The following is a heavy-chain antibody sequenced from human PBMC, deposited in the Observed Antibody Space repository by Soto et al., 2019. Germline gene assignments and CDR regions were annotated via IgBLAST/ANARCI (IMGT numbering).Heavy chain of an antibody. CDR2: IIPIFGIA. Sequence: SVKVSCKASGGTFSSYAISWVRQAPGQGLEWMGGIIPIFGIANYAQKFQGRVTITADESTSTAYMELSSLRSEDTAVYYCAREEYYYDSSGYNHGPCDYWGQGTLVTVSS. CDR1: GGTFSSYA. V-gene: IGHV1-69*13. J-gene: IGHJ4*02. D-gene: IGHD3-22*01. CDR3: AREEYYYDSSGYNHGPCDY.